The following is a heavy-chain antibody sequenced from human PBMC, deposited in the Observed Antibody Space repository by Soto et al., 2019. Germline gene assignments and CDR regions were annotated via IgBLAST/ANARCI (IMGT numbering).Heavy chain of an antibody. CDR1: GGTFSSYA. V-gene: IGHV1-69*01. Sequence: QVQLVQSGAEVKKPGSSVKVSCKASGGTFSSYAISWVRQAPGHGLEWMGGIIPIFGTANYAQKFQGRVTITADESTSTAYMELSSLRSEDTAVYYCARSRFLEWLTNYYYYGMDVWGQGTTVTVSS. CDR3: ARSRFLEWLTNYYYYGMDV. D-gene: IGHD3-3*01. J-gene: IGHJ6*02. CDR2: IIPIFGTA.